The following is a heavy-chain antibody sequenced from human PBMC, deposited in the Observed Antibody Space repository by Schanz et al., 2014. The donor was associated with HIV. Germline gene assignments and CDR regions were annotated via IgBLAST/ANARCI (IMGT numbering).Heavy chain of an antibody. J-gene: IGHJ3*02. D-gene: IGHD6-13*01. CDR3: ARDLVDSSTWYDAFDI. CDR1: GYTFTSYG. Sequence: QVQLVQSGAEMKKPGASVKVSCKASGYTFTSYGITWVRQAPGQGLEWMGWINPNSGGTNSAQKFQGRVTMSMDTSISTAYMEVRSLRSDDTALYFCARDLVDSSTWYDAFDIWGQGTKVTVSS. CDR2: INPNSGGT. V-gene: IGHV1-2*02.